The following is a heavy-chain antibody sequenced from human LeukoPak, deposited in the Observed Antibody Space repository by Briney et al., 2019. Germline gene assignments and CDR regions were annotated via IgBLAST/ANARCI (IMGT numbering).Heavy chain of an antibody. CDR3: AFRERLGASLDY. CDR2: IIPIFGTA. V-gene: IGHV1-69*05. J-gene: IGHJ4*02. Sequence: ASVKVSCKASGGTFSSYAISWVRQAPGQGLEWMGGIIPIFGTANYAQKFQGRVTITTDESTSTAYMELSSLRSEDTAVYHCAFRERLGASLDYWGQGTLVTVSS. CDR1: GGTFSSYA. D-gene: IGHD1-26*01.